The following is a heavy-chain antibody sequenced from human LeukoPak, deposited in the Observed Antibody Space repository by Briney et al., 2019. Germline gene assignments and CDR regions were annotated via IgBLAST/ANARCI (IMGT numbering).Heavy chain of an antibody. J-gene: IGHJ5*02. CDR3: AGEYGGNSGFDP. CDR1: GGPISSGGYY. CDR2: IYYSGST. Sequence: KPSQTLSLTCTVSGGPISSGGYYWSWIRQHPGKGLERIGYIYYSGSTYYNPSLKSRVTISVDTSKNQFSLKLSSVTAADTAVYYCAGEYGGNSGFDPWGQGTLVTVSS. V-gene: IGHV4-31*03. D-gene: IGHD4-23*01.